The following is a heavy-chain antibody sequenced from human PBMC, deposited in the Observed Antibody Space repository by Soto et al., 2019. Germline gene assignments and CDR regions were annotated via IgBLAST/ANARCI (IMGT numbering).Heavy chain of an antibody. Sequence: QVTLKESGPVLVKPTETLTLTCTVSVFSLSNTRMGVSWIRQPPGKALEWLAHIFSNDEKSYSTSLKSRLTISKDTSKRQVVLSMTNMDPVDTATYYCTRIEKGSATYTWGQGTLVTVSS. CDR2: IFSNDEK. CDR1: VFSLSNTRMG. CDR3: TRIEKGSATYT. V-gene: IGHV2-26*01. J-gene: IGHJ5*02. D-gene: IGHD3-10*01.